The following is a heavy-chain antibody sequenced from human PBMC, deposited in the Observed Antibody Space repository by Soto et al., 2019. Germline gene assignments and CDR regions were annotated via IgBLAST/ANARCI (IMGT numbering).Heavy chain of an antibody. CDR3: AKETSPNTYYTFDF. V-gene: IGHV3-23*01. CDR1: GFTFSSYA. D-gene: IGHD1-26*01. CDR2: ISENGVYT. J-gene: IGHJ3*01. Sequence: EVQLLETGGGLVQPGGSLRLSCTASGFTFSSYAMSWVRQAPGEGLEWVSSISENGVYTDYADSVKGRFTISIDNSKNTLYVQMTSLRAEDTAVYYCAKETSPNTYYTFDFWGQGTMVTVSS.